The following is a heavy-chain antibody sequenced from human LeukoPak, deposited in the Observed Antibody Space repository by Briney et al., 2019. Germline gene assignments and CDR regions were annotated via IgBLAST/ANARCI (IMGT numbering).Heavy chain of an antibody. V-gene: IGHV3-7*01. Sequence: GGSLRLSCAASGFTFSSYWMSWVRQAPGKGLEWVANIKQDGSEKYYVDSVKGRFTISRDNAKNSLYLQMYSLRAEDTAVYYCARELRYFDGDYFDYWGQGTLVTVSS. CDR2: IKQDGSEK. D-gene: IGHD3-9*01. J-gene: IGHJ4*02. CDR3: ARELRYFDGDYFDY. CDR1: GFTFSSYW.